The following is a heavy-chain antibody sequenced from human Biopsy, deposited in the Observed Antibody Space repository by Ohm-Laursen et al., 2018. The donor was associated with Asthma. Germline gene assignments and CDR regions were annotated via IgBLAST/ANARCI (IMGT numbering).Heavy chain of an antibody. J-gene: IGHJ4*02. CDR1: GTHFGSYN. V-gene: IGHV3-30-3*01. D-gene: IGHD6-13*01. CDR3: SRDTLGYYFDI. CDR2: ITFDGSTQ. Sequence: SLRLSCAATGTHFGSYNMHWARQAPGKGLEWVAVITFDGSTQHYGDSVKGRFTISRGNSKNMLFLQMNSLRAEDTAVYYCSRDTLGYYFDIWGQGTQVTVSS.